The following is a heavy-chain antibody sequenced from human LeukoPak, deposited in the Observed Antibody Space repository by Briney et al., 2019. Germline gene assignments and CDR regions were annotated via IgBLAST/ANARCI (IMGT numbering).Heavy chain of an antibody. J-gene: IGHJ4*02. V-gene: IGHV3-33*01. CDR1: GFTFSTYG. CDR3: ARDGFRGYKYYFDY. Sequence: GGSLRLSCAASGFTFSTYGMHWVRQAPGKGLEWVAVIWYDGRNKYYADSVKGRFTISRDNSKNTLYLQMNSLRAEDTAVYYCARDGFRGYKYYFDYWGQGTPVTVSS. CDR2: IWYDGRNK. D-gene: IGHD5-18*01.